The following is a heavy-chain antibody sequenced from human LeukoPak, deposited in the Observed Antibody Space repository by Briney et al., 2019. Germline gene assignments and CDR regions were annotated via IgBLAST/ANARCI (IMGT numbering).Heavy chain of an antibody. D-gene: IGHD7-27*01. CDR2: ISSSGSTI. CDR1: GFTFSSYE. Sequence: PGGSLRLSCAASGFTFSSYEMNWVRQAPGKGLEWVSYISSSGSTIYYADSVKGRFTISRDNAKNSLYLQMNSLRAEDTAVYYCARDVARRANWGDYYYYMDVWGKGTTVTISS. CDR3: ARDVARRANWGDYYYYMDV. V-gene: IGHV3-48*03. J-gene: IGHJ6*03.